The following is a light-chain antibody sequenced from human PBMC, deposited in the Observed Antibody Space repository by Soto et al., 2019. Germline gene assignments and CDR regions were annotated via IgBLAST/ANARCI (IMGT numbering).Light chain of an antibody. Sequence: EIVLTQSPGTLSLSPGERATLSCRASQSVSSYLAWYQQKPGQAPRLLIYDASNRATGIPTRFSGSGSGTDFTLSISSLEPEDFAVYYCQQRTDWPPLFTFGPGTKVEIK. CDR2: DAS. CDR1: QSVSSY. V-gene: IGKV3-11*01. J-gene: IGKJ3*01. CDR3: QQRTDWPPLFT.